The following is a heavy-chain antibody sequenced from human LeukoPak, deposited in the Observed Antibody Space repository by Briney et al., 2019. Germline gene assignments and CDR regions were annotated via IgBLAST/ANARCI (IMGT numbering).Heavy chain of an antibody. CDR1: GYTFTSYD. Sequence: ASVKVSCKASGYTFTSYDINWVRQATGQGLEWMGWMNPNGGNTVYAQKFEGRVTMTRTTSISTAYMELSSLISEDTAVYYCARGVRGGVVLMGAPRTYYFDSWGQGTLVTVSS. CDR2: MNPNGGNT. D-gene: IGHD2-8*01. J-gene: IGHJ4*02. V-gene: IGHV1-8*01. CDR3: ARGVRGGVVLMGAPRTYYFDS.